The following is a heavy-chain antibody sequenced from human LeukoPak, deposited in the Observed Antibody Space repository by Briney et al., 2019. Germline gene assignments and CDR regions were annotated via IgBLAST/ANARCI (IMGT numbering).Heavy chain of an antibody. CDR3: ASYYGSGSHLYFDY. D-gene: IGHD3-10*01. CDR1: GLTVSSNY. V-gene: IGHV3-66*01. Sequence: PGGSLRLSCAASGLTVSSNYMSWVRQAPGKGLEWVSVIYSGGSTYYTDSVKGRFTISRDNSKNTLYLQMNSLRAEDTAVYYCASYYGSGSHLYFDYWVQGTLVTVSS. J-gene: IGHJ4*02. CDR2: IYSGGST.